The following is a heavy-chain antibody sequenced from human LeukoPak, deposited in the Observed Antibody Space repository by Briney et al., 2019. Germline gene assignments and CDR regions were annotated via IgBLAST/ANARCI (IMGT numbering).Heavy chain of an antibody. CDR3: ARDSVMTTLTADPDF. CDR1: GYSFRDYA. CDR2: TWFDGSNN. Sequence: GSSLRLSCAASGYSFRDYAMHWVRQAPGKGLEWVALTWFDGSNNHYADSVKGRFSISRDNSKNTLYLQMNSLRAEDTAVYYCARDSVMTTLTADPDFWGQGTLVTVSS. J-gene: IGHJ4*02. V-gene: IGHV3-33*01. D-gene: IGHD4-11*01.